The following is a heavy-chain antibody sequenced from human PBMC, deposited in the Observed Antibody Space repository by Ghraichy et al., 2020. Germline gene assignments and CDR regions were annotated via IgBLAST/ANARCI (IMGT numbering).Heavy chain of an antibody. CDR2: INHSGST. J-gene: IGHJ3*02. V-gene: IGHV4-34*01. D-gene: IGHD6-13*01. CDR3: ATLAAGVDAFDI. CDR1: GGSFSGYY. Sequence: SETLSLTCTVYGGSFSGYYWSWIRQPPGKGLEWIGEINHSGSTNYNPSLKSRVTISVDTSKNQFSLKLSSVTAADTAVYYCATLAAGVDAFDICGQGTMGTVPS.